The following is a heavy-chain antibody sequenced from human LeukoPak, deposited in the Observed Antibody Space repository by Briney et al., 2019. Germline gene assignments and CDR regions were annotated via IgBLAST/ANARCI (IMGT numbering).Heavy chain of an antibody. Sequence: GGSLRLSCAASGFTVSSNYMSWVRQAPGKGLEWVSVIYSGGSTYYAESVKGRFTISRDNSKNTLYLQMNSLRAEDTAVYYCARHRVVCSSANCHGQYYFDHWGQGTLATVSS. J-gene: IGHJ4*02. V-gene: IGHV3-53*01. D-gene: IGHD2-2*01. CDR3: ARHRVVCSSANCHGQYYFDH. CDR1: GFTVSSNY. CDR2: IYSGGST.